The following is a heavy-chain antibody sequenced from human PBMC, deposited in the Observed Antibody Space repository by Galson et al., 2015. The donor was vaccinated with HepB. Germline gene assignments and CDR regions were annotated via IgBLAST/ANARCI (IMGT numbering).Heavy chain of an antibody. CDR2: IYYSGST. Sequence: TLSLTCTVSGGSISSGGYYWSWIRQHPGKGLEWIGYIYYSGSTYYNPSLKSRVTISVDTSKNQFSLKLSSVTAADTAVYYCASFSSHMVRGLERRLRVDYWGQGTLVTVSS. D-gene: IGHD3-10*01. CDR3: ASFSSHMVRGLERRLRVDY. CDR1: GGSISSGGYY. V-gene: IGHV4-31*03. J-gene: IGHJ4*02.